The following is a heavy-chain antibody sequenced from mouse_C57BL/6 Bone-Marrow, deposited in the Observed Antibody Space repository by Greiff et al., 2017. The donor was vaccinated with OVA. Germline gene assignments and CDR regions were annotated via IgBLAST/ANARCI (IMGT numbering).Heavy chain of an antibody. J-gene: IGHJ2*01. CDR1: GYTFTDYY. Sequence: VQLQQSGPVLVKPGASAKMSCKASGYTFTDYYMNWVKQSHGKSLEWIGVINPYNGGTSYNQKFKGKATLTVVKSSSTAYMELNSLTSEDSAVYYCAREGYFDYWGQGTTLTVSS. CDR3: AREGYFDY. CDR2: INPYNGGT. V-gene: IGHV1-19*01.